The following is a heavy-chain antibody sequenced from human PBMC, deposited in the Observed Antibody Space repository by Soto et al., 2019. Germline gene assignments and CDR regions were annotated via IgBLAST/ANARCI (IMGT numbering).Heavy chain of an antibody. V-gene: IGHV4-59*01. CDR3: ARGHGAARPSRTYYYYYGMDA. Sequence: PSETLSLTCTYSCGSISRSYWSWIRQPPGKGLEWIGYIYYSGSTKYNPSLKSRVAISIDTSKNQFSLKLRSVSAADTAVYYCARGHGAARPSRTYYYYYGMDAWGQGTTVTVSS. D-gene: IGHD6-6*01. CDR2: IYYSGST. CDR1: CGSISRSY. J-gene: IGHJ6*02.